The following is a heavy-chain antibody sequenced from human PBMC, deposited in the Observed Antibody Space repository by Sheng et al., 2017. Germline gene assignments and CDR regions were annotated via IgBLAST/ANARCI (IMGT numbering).Heavy chain of an antibody. D-gene: IGHD2-2*01. CDR3: ARVGSIYCSSTSCWFDP. V-gene: IGHV1-69*13. CDR1: GGTFSSYA. Sequence: QVQLVQSGAEVKKPGSSVKVSCKASGGTFSSYAISWVRQAPGQGLEWMGGIIPIFGTANYAQKFQGRVTITADESTSTAYMELSSLRSEDTAVYYCARVGSIYCSSTSCWFDPWAREPWSPSPQ. J-gene: IGHJ5*02. CDR2: IIPIFGTA.